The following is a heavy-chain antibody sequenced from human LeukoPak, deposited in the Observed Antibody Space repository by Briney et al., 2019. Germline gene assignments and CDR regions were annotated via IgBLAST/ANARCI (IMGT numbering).Heavy chain of an antibody. CDR1: GSSFRNAW. J-gene: IGHJ4*02. CDR3: TWEDSSGYYSYYFHY. V-gene: IGHV3-15*01. CDR2: IKSKTDGGTT. D-gene: IGHD3-22*01. Sequence: NAGGSLRLSCAASGSSFRNAWMNWARQAPGMGLEWVGRIKSKTDGGTTDYAAPVKGRFTILRDDSKNTLYLQMNSLKTEDTAVYYCTWEDSSGYYSYYFHYWGQGALVTVSS.